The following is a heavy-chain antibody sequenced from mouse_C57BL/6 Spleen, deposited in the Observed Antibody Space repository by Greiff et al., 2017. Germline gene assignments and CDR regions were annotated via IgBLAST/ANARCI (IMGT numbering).Heavy chain of an antibody. J-gene: IGHJ3*01. CDR3: AREVWGNYDAWFAY. D-gene: IGHD2-1*01. CDR2: ISDGGSYT. Sequence: EVMLVESGGGLVKPGGSLKLSCAASGFTFSSYAMSWVRQTPEKRLEWVATISDGGSYTYYPDNVKGRFTISRDNAKNNLYLQMSHLKSEDTAMYYCAREVWGNYDAWFAYWGQGTLVTVSA. V-gene: IGHV5-4*03. CDR1: GFTFSSYA.